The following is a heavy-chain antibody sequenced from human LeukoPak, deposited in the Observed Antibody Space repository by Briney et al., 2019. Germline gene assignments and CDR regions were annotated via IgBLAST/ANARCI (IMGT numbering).Heavy chain of an antibody. D-gene: IGHD2-2*01. CDR3: ARGRRPIVVVPDDIHKPLNYFDP. CDR2: IKPNSGGT. Sequence: GASVKVSCKASGYTFTSYGISWVRQAPGQGLEWMGWIKPNSGGTNYAQKFQGRVTMTRDTSISTAYMELSSLRSEDTAVYYCARGRRPIVVVPDDIHKPLNYFDPWGQGTLVTVSS. J-gene: IGHJ5*02. CDR1: GYTFTSYG. V-gene: IGHV1-8*02.